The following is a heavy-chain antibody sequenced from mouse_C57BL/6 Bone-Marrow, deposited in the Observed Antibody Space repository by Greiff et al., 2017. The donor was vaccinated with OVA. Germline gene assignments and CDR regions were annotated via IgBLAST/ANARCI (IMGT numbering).Heavy chain of an antibody. CDR1: GYTFTSYW. Sequence: QVQLQQPGAELVKPGASVKLSCKASGYTFTSYWMQWVKQRPGQGLEWIGEIDPSDSYTNYNQKFKGKATLTVDTSSSTAYMQLSSLTSEDSAVYYCAGDSSGYLDYWGRGTSVTVSS. J-gene: IGHJ4*01. CDR3: AGDSSGYLDY. D-gene: IGHD3-2*02. CDR2: IDPSDSYT. V-gene: IGHV1-50*01.